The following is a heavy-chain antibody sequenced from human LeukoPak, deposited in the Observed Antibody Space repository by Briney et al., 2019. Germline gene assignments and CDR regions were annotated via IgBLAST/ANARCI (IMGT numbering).Heavy chain of an antibody. CDR1: GYTFTSYG. CDR2: INPNSGGT. J-gene: IGHJ5*02. Sequence: ASVKVSCKASGYTFTSYGLTWVRQAPGQGLEWLGWINPNSGGTNYAQKFQGRVTMTRDTSISTAYMELSRLRSDDTAVYYRARGIVLMVYATTYNWFDPWGQGTLVTVSS. CDR3: ARGIVLMVYATTYNWFDP. D-gene: IGHD2-8*01. V-gene: IGHV1-2*02.